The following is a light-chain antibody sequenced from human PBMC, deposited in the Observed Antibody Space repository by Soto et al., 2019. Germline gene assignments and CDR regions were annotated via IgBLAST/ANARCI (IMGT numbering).Light chain of an antibody. CDR2: GVK. J-gene: IGLJ1*01. V-gene: IGLV2-14*01. CDR3: SSYTTSYCYV. CDR1: GRDIGAYDY. Sequence: VLTQPASVSGSPGQSITISCTGSGRDIGAYDYVSWYQQHPGKAPKLLIYGVKNRPSGVSYRFSASKSAFTASLTISGLQAEDEAHYYCSSYTTSYCYVFGPGTKVTVL.